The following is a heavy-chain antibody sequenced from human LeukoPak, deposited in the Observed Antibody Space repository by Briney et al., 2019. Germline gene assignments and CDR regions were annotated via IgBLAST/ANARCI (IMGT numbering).Heavy chain of an antibody. D-gene: IGHD2-2*01. J-gene: IGHJ5*02. CDR3: ARGIVVVPAATYHRFDP. V-gene: IGHV1-69*05. Sequence: SVKVSCKASGGIFSSYAISWVRQAPGQGLEWMGGIIPIFGTANYAQKFQGRVTITTDESTSTAYMELSSLRSEGTAVYYCARGIVVVPAATYHRFDPWGQGTLVTVSS. CDR1: GGIFSSYA. CDR2: IIPIFGTA.